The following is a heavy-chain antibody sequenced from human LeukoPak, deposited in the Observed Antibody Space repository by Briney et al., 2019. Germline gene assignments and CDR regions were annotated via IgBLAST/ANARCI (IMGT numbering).Heavy chain of an antibody. CDR1: GFTFSSYT. J-gene: IGHJ6*04. CDR3: AELGITMIGGV. Sequence: GGSLRLSCAASGFTFSSYTMNWVRQAPGKGLEWVSYISSSSSTIYYADSVRGRFSISRDNTKNSLHLQMNSLRVEDTAMYYCAELGITMIGGVWGKGTTVTISS. V-gene: IGHV3-48*01. D-gene: IGHD3-10*02. CDR2: ISSSSSTI.